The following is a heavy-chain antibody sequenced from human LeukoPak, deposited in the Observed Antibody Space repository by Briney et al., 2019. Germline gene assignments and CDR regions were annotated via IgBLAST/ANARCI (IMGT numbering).Heavy chain of an antibody. V-gene: IGHV3-21*04. Sequence: GGSLSLSCAASGFTFSSYSMNWVRQAPGKGLEWVSSISSSSSYIYYADSVKGRFTIPRDNAKNSLYLQMHSLRAEDTALYYCARVRVVWDLDDAFDIWGRGTMVTVSS. CDR1: GFTFSSYS. J-gene: IGHJ3*02. CDR2: ISSSSSYI. D-gene: IGHD1-26*01. CDR3: ARVRVVWDLDDAFDI.